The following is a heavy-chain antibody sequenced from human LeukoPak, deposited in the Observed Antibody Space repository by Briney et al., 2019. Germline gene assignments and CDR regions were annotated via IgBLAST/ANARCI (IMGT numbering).Heavy chain of an antibody. Sequence: TGGSLRLSCAASGFTFSSYGMHWVRQAPGKGLEWVAVISYDGSNKYYADSVKGRFTISRDNSKNTLYLQMNSLRAEDTAVYYCAKGDYVRPDDYWGQGTLVTVSS. V-gene: IGHV3-30*18. CDR3: AKGDYVRPDDY. J-gene: IGHJ4*02. D-gene: IGHD4-17*01. CDR2: ISYDGSNK. CDR1: GFTFSSYG.